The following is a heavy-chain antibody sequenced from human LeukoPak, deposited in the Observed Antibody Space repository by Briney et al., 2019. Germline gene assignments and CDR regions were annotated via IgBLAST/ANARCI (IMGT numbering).Heavy chain of an antibody. CDR1: GFTFSSYG. J-gene: IGHJ4*02. V-gene: IGHV3-33*06. CDR2: IWYDGSNK. Sequence: PGRSLRLSCAASGFTFSSYGMHWVRQAPGKGLEWVAVIWYDGSNKYYADSVKGRFTISRDNSKNTLYLQMNSLRAEDTAVYYCAKGRGYGSGSYYTYWGQGTLVTVSS. CDR3: AKGRGYGSGSYYTY. D-gene: IGHD3-10*01.